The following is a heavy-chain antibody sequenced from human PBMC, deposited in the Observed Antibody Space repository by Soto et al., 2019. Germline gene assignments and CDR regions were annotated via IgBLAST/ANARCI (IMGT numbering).Heavy chain of an antibody. CDR1: GLPVAGSY. CDR2: IYNDGTT. J-gene: IGHJ6*02. D-gene: IGHD3-10*01. CDR3: VRPLPSGQTHARDV. V-gene: IGHV3-53*01. Sequence: GGSLRLSCVASGLPVAGSYMAWVRQAPGKGLEWASVIYNDGTTYYSQSVEGRFAISRDTSKNTLYLQMDRLRDEDTAVYYCVRPLPSGQTHARDVWGQGTTVTVSS.